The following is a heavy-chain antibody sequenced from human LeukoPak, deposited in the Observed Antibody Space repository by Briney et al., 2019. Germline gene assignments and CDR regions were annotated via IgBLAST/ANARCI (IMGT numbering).Heavy chain of an antibody. D-gene: IGHD3-9*01. J-gene: IGHJ4*02. CDR2: IYYSGST. CDR3: ARLTKGRYFDYIFDY. CDR1: GGSISSYY. Sequence: SETLSLTCTVSGGSISSYYWGWIRQPPGKGLQWIGNIYYSGSTYYNPSLNSRVTMPVDTSKNQFSLKMTSVTAADTAVYYCARLTKGRYFDYIFDYWGQGTLFTVSS. V-gene: IGHV4-59*04.